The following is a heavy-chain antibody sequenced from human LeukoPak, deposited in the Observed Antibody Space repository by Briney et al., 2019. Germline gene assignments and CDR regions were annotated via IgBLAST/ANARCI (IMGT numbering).Heavy chain of an antibody. J-gene: IGHJ4*02. Sequence: GGSLRLSCAASGFTFSNYAMTWVRQAPGKGLEWVSTITGSGETTYYADSVKGRFTISRDNSQNTLYLQMNSLRAEDTAVFYCAKGSSIVGERDWGQGTLVTVSS. CDR1: GFTFSNYA. CDR3: AKGSSIVGERD. D-gene: IGHD1-26*01. CDR2: ITGSGETT. V-gene: IGHV3-23*01.